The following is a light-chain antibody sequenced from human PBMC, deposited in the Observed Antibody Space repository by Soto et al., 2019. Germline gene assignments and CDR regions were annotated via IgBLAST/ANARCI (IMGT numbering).Light chain of an antibody. CDR2: WAT. CDR1: QSVLYSSNNKNY. V-gene: IGKV4-1*01. CDR3: LQYTGIPWT. Sequence: DIVMTQSPDSLAVSLGERATINCKSSQSVLYSSNNKNYLAWYQQKPGQPPKLLINWATTRESGVPDRFSGSGSGKDFSLTIGSLQAEDVAVYYCLQYTGIPWTFGQGPRVEIK. J-gene: IGKJ1*01.